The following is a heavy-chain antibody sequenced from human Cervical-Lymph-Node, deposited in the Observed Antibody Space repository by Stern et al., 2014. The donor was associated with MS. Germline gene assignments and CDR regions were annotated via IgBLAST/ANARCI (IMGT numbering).Heavy chain of an antibody. CDR2: ISYDGTSI. Sequence: VQLVESGGRVVQPGRSLRLSCAASGIAFSGYAMHWVRQAPGKGLEWVAFISYDGTSIYYTDSVRGRFTISRDNSKTTLYLQLSSLRPEDTAVYYCASQDQRLVTFDNWGQGTLVTVSS. CDR1: GIAFSGYA. V-gene: IGHV3-30*04. J-gene: IGHJ4*02. D-gene: IGHD6-13*01. CDR3: ASQDQRLVTFDN.